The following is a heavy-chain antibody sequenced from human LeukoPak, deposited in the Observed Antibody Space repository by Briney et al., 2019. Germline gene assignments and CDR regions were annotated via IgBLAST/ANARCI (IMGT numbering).Heavy chain of an antibody. Sequence: PGGSLRLSCAASGFTVDGYAVHWVGQAPGKGLEWVSRADSTGTYYADSVKGRFTISTDNNRNSLYLQMNSLTIEDTAFYYCAKDRWSSGSDSTGMEVWGQGTTVTVSS. D-gene: IGHD2-21*02. CDR3: AKDRWSSGSDSTGMEV. CDR2: ADSTGT. CDR1: GFTVDGYA. J-gene: IGHJ6*02. V-gene: IGHV3-43*02.